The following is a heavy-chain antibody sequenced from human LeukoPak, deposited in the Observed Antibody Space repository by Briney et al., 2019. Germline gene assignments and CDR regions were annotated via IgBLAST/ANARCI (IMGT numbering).Heavy chain of an antibody. V-gene: IGHV3-7*01. CDR3: AREHYGLDV. Sequence: GGSLRLSCAASGFSLSNHWVTWVRQAPGKGPEWVAHINVDGSEKDFLDSVRGRFTISRDNSKNSVYVQMNTLRVEDTAVYHCAREHYGLDVWGQGTTVTVSS. CDR2: INVDGSEK. CDR1: GFSLSNHW. J-gene: IGHJ6*02.